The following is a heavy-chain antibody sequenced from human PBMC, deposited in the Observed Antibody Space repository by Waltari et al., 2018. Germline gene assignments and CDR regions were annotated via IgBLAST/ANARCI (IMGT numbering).Heavy chain of an antibody. CDR2: INHSVST. V-gene: IGHV4-34*01. D-gene: IGHD7-27*01. J-gene: IGHJ4*02. CDR1: GGSFRGYY. Sequence: QVQLQQWGAGLLKPSETLSLTCAVYGGSFRGYYWSWIRQPPGKGLEWIGEINHSVSTNYNPSLKSRVTISVDTSKNQFSLKLSSVTAADTAVYYCASRTGEDSKFDYWGQGTLVTVSS. CDR3: ASRTGEDSKFDY.